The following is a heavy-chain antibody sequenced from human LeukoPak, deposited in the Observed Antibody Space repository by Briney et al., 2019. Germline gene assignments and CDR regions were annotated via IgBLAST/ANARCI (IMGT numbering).Heavy chain of an antibody. CDR3: ARTARNYDSSGYPEDY. Sequence: GGSLRLSCAASGFTFSSYGMHWVRQAPGKGLEWVAFIRYDGSNKYYADSVKGRFTISRDNSKNTLYLQMNSLRAEDTAVYYCARTARNYDSSGYPEDYWGQGTLVTVSS. CDR2: IRYDGSNK. J-gene: IGHJ4*02. D-gene: IGHD3-22*01. CDR1: GFTFSSYG. V-gene: IGHV3-30*02.